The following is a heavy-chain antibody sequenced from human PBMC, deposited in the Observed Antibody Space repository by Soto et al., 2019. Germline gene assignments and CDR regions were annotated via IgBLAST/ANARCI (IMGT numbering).Heavy chain of an antibody. V-gene: IGHV1-18*01. Sequence: ASVKVSCKASGYTFTSYGISWVRQAPGQGLEWMGWISAYNGNTNYAQKLQGRVTMTTDTSTSTAYMELRSLRSDDTAVYYCARGEHVVVVTAALDYWGQGTLVTVSS. J-gene: IGHJ4*02. D-gene: IGHD2-21*02. CDR1: GYTFTSYG. CDR2: ISAYNGNT. CDR3: ARGEHVVVVTAALDY.